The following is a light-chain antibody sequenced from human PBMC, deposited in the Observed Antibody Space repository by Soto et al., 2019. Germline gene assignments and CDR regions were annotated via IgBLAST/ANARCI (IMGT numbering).Light chain of an antibody. CDR2: RNN. CDR1: TPNIGSNY. CDR3: ATWDDSLNGFYV. V-gene: IGLV1-47*01. Sequence: QSVLTQPASVSGTPGQGVTISCSGSTPNIGSNYVYWYQQLPGTAPKLPIYRNNQRPSGVPDRFSGSKSGTSASLAISGLRSADEADYFRATWDDSLNGFYVFGTGTKATV. J-gene: IGLJ1*01.